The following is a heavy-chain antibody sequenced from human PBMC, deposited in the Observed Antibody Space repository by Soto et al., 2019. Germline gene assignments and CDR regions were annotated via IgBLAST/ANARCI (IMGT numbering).Heavy chain of an antibody. CDR2: ISAGGGSP. CDR1: GYSFSTYA. Sequence: EVQLLESGGGLVQPGGSLRLSCAASGYSFSTYAMSWVRQAPGKGLERVSGISAGGGSPFIADSVKGRFIISRDNAKDTLYLQMNSLTGEDTAIYYCVKHAEYQLVSWFDPWGQGTLVTVSS. D-gene: IGHD6-6*01. J-gene: IGHJ5*02. V-gene: IGHV3-23*01. CDR3: VKHAEYQLVSWFDP.